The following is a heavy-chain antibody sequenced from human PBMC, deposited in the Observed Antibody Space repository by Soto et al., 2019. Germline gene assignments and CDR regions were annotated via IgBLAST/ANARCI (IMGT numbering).Heavy chain of an antibody. CDR3: ARSHYDILTGYRPSYCHSWMDV. V-gene: IGHV5-51*01. CDR1: EYSFTSYW. J-gene: IGHJ6*03. Sequence: PGESLKISCKGSEYSFTSYWIGWVRQLPGKGLEWMGIIYPVDSDTRYSPAFQGQVTISADKSISTDYLQWSSVKASDTAMYYCARSHYDILTGYRPSYCHSWMDVWGKGTTVTGSS. CDR2: IYPVDSDT. D-gene: IGHD3-9*01.